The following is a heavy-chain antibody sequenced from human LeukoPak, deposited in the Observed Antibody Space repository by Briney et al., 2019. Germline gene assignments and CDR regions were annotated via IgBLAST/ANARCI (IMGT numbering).Heavy chain of an antibody. Sequence: AGGSLRLSCAASGFTFRNHGMHWVRQAPGKGLEWVAVIWYDGSDKFFGDSVKGRFTISRDNAKNTLYLQMNSLRAEDTAIYYCAKGVWSSVVTRGYFDYWGQGILVTVSS. D-gene: IGHD4-23*01. CDR1: GFTFRNHG. V-gene: IGHV3-33*06. J-gene: IGHJ4*02. CDR2: IWYDGSDK. CDR3: AKGVWSSVVTRGYFDY.